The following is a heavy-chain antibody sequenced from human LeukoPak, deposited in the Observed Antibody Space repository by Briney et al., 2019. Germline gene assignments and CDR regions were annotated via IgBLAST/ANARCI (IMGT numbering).Heavy chain of an antibody. CDR3: ARGRYSYGYLLAFDY. CDR1: GGSISSGSYY. CDR2: IYTSGST. J-gene: IGHJ4*02. D-gene: IGHD5-18*01. V-gene: IGHV4-61*02. Sequence: SQTLSLTCTVSGGSISSGSYYWSWIRQPAGKGLEWIGRIYTSGSTNYNPSLKSRVTISVDTSKNQFSLKRSSVTAADTAVYYCARGRYSYGYLLAFDYWGQGTLVTVSS.